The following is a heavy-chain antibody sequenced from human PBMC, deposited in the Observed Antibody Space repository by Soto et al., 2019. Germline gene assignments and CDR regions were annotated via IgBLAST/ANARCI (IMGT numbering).Heavy chain of an antibody. Sequence: QVQLQESGPGLVKPSETLSLTCTVSGGSIRSSYWSWVRQPPGKGLEWIGYIYHTGATNSNPSLKSRVTISADTSTNLRSLKFVSVTPSDTAVYFCARDMSGGSSWYEFDSWGPGTLVTVSS. D-gene: IGHD6-13*01. CDR2: IYHTGAT. CDR3: ARDMSGGSSWYEFDS. V-gene: IGHV4-59*01. J-gene: IGHJ4*02. CDR1: GGSIRSSY.